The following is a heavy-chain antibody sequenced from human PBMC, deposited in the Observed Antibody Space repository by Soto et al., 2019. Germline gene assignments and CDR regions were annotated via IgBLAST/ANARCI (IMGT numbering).Heavy chain of an antibody. CDR2: ITFTGST. CDR1: GGSISGYY. CDR3: ARREFWSGFDY. Sequence: SETLSLTCTVSGGSISGYYWSWIRQPPGKGLEWIGYITFTGSTTYNTSLKSQVTISLDSPRNQFSLKLSSVTAADTAVYYCARREFWSGFDYWGQGTLVTV. J-gene: IGHJ4*02. V-gene: IGHV4-59*08. D-gene: IGHD3-3*01.